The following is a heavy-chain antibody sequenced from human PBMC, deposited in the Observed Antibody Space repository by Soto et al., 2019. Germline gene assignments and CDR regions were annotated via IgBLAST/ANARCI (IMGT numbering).Heavy chain of an antibody. D-gene: IGHD3-22*01. CDR3: AKDTYYHDSTGYYVFDY. CDR2: ITYDGSNK. Sequence: GGSLRLSCAASGSTFRSYGMHWVRQAPGKGLERVAAITYDGSNKNYVDSVKGRFTISRDNSENTLYLQMNSLRAEDAALYYCAKDTYYHDSTGYYVFDYWGQGTLVTSPQ. J-gene: IGHJ4*02. V-gene: IGHV3-30*18. CDR1: GSTFRSYG.